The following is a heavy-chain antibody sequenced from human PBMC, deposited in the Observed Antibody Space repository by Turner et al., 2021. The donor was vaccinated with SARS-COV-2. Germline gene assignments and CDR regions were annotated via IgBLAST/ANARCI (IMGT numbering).Heavy chain of an antibody. J-gene: IGHJ6*02. CDR2: ISWNSGSI. D-gene: IGHD6-19*01. V-gene: IGHV3-9*01. CDR3: VKDLGYSSGGMDV. Sequence: EVQLVESGGGLVQPGRSLRLSCSASGFTFDDYAMHWVRQAPGKGRDWVSGISWNSGSIGYADSVKGRFTISRDNAKNSLYLQMNSLRVEDTALYYCVKDLGYSSGGMDVWGQGTTVTVSS. CDR1: GFTFDDYA.